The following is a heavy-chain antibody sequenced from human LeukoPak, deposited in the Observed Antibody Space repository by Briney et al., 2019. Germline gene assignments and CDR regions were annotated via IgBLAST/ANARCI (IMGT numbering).Heavy chain of an antibody. CDR3: AKDEGIRCLNGDCPFDH. D-gene: IGHD2-21*01. V-gene: IGHV3-30*02. CDR2: IRHDENDK. Sequence: GGSLRLSCAVSGFALRNYGMHWVRQAPGKGLEWVAYIRHDENDKYHVEGRFSISRDNSKNTLFLQMNGLRPEDTAVYYCAKDEGIRCLNGDCPFDHWGQGILVTVSP. CDR1: GFALRNYG. J-gene: IGHJ4*02.